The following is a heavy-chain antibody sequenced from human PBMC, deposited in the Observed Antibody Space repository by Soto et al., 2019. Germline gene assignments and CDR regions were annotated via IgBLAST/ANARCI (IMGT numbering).Heavy chain of an antibody. CDR1: GYNFTSYW. Sequence: GGSLKISGNGSGYNFTSYWLNWVRQMPGKGLEWMGIIYPGDSDTRYSPSFQGQVTISADKSIDTAYLQWRSLKASDTAVYYCARHHGSPGSYFGLDVWGQGTTVTVSS. V-gene: IGHV5-51*01. J-gene: IGHJ6*02. CDR3: ARHHGSPGSYFGLDV. CDR2: IYPGDSDT. D-gene: IGHD6-13*01.